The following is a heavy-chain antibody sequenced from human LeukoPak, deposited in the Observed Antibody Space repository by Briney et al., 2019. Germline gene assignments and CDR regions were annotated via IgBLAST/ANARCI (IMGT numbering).Heavy chain of an antibody. D-gene: IGHD5-18*01. Sequence: ASVKVSCKVSGYTFTELSMHWVRQAPGKGLEWMGGFDPEDGETIYAQKFQGRVTMTEDTSTDTAYMELSSLRSEDTAVYYCATATSGYSYGQIDYWGQGTLVTVSS. CDR3: ATATSGYSYGQIDY. CDR2: FDPEDGET. CDR1: GYTFTELS. J-gene: IGHJ4*02. V-gene: IGHV1-24*01.